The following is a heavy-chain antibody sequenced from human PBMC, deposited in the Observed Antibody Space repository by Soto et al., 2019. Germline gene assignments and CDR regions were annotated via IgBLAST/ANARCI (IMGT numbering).Heavy chain of an antibody. Sequence: QVQLVQSGAEVKKPGASVKVSCKAFGYTFTSYYMHWVRQAPGQGLEWMGIINHSEGSTSYTQNFQGRVHMPRDTSTNTVSMELSSLRSEDTAVYYCAITSSVVRLYRSGEYFHHWGQGTLVTVSS. V-gene: IGHV1-46*01. CDR2: INHSEGST. D-gene: IGHD2-2*01. CDR3: AITSSVVRLYRSGEYFHH. CDR1: GYTFTSYY. J-gene: IGHJ1*01.